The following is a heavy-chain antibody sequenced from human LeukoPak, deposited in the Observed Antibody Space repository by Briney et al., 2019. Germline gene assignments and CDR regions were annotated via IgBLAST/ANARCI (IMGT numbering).Heavy chain of an antibody. D-gene: IGHD3-9*01. CDR2: ISSSSSYI. J-gene: IGHJ4*02. CDR3: ARDPRPKFGWLSQGEVY. V-gene: IGHV3-21*01. CDR1: GFTFSSYS. Sequence: PGGSLRLSCAASGFTFSSYSMNWVRQAPGKGLEWVSSISSSSSYIYYADSVKGRFTISRDNAKNSLYLQMNSLRAEDTAVYYCARDPRPKFGWLSQGEVYWGQGTLVTVSS.